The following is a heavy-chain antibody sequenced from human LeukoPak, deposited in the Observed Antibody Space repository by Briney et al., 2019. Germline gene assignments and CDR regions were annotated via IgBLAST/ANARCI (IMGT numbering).Heavy chain of an antibody. J-gene: IGHJ4*02. Sequence: GGSLRLSCAASGFTFSSYGMHWVRQAPGKGLEWVAVISYDGSNKYYADSVKGRFTISRDNSKNTLYLQMNSLRAEDTAVYYCAKPHEHTMVGRSFDYWGQGTLVTVSS. CDR1: GFTFSSYG. V-gene: IGHV3-30*18. CDR3: AKPHEHTMVGRSFDY. CDR2: ISYDGSNK. D-gene: IGHD3-10*01.